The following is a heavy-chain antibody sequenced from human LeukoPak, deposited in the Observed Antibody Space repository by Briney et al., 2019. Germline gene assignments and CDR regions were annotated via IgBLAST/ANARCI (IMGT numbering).Heavy chain of an antibody. V-gene: IGHV1-69*04. D-gene: IGHD5-12*01. J-gene: IGHJ6*02. CDR2: IIPILGIA. Sequence: ASVKVSCKASGGTFSSYAISWVRQAPGQGLEWMGRIIPILGIANYAQKFQGRVTITADKSMSTAYMELSSLRSEDTAVYYCARESRGGYSGYGPHYYYYGMDVWGQGTTVTVSS. CDR3: ARESRGGYSGYGPHYYYYGMDV. CDR1: GGTFSSYA.